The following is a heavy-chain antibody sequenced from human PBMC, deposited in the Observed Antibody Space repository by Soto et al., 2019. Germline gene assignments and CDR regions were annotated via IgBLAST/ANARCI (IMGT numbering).Heavy chain of an antibody. CDR3: ARDLDGLHDDTSGPFPRPG. CDR2: IHSSGSI. J-gene: IGHJ1*01. CDR1: GGSISSDDYY. D-gene: IGHD3-22*01. V-gene: IGHV4-30-4*01. Sequence: SETLSLTCTASGGSISSDDYYWSWIRQAPGRGLEWIGYIHSSGSIYYNPSLKSRATMSIDTAGNQFSLKVSSVTVADTAVYYCARDLDGLHDDTSGPFPRPGWGQGTLVTVSS.